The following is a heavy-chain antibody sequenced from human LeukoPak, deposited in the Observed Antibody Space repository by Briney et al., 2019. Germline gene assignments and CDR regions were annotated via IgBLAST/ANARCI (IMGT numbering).Heavy chain of an antibody. CDR2: INHSGST. Sequence: PSETLSLTCAVYGGSFSGYYWSWIRQPPGKGLEWIGEINHSGSTNYNPSLKSRVTISVDTSKNQFSLKLSSVTAADTAVYYCARWSDIVATIQGGPFMDVWGQGTTVTVSS. V-gene: IGHV4-34*01. CDR3: ARWSDIVATIQGGPFMDV. D-gene: IGHD5-12*01. CDR1: GGSFSGYY. J-gene: IGHJ6*02.